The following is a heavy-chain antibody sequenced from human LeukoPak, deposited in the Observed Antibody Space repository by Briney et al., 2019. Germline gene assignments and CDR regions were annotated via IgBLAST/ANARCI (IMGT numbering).Heavy chain of an antibody. J-gene: IGHJ3*02. Sequence: ASVKVSCKASGYTFTNYGINWVRQAPGQGLEWMGWISTYNGNSNYAQKLQDRVTMTTDTSTATAYLDLRNLRSDDTAVYYCARAGGWAREDYKGDAFDIWGQGTIVTVSS. CDR2: ISTYNGNS. CDR3: ARAGGWAREDYKGDAFDI. V-gene: IGHV1-18*01. CDR1: GYTFTNYG. D-gene: IGHD6-19*01.